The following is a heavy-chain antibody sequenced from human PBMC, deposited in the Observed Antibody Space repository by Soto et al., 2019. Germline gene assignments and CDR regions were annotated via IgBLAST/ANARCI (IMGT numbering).Heavy chain of an antibody. CDR3: ARDAPTTPYNWFDP. D-gene: IGHD4-17*01. Sequence: ASVKVSCKASGGTFSSYAISWVRQAPGQGLEWMGGIIPIFGTANYAQKFQGRVTITADESTSTAYMELSSLRSEDTAVYYCARDAPTTPYNWFDPWGQGTLVTVSS. CDR1: GGTFSSYA. V-gene: IGHV1-69*13. CDR2: IIPIFGTA. J-gene: IGHJ5*02.